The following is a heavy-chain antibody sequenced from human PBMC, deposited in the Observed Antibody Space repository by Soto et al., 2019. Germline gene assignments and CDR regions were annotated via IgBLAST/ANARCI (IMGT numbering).Heavy chain of an antibody. CDR3: ARGLILWFGELSRRGGYYYDMDV. Sequence: QVQLQQWGAGLLKPSEILSLTCAVYGGSFSGYQWSWIRQTPGKGLEWIGEINDSGNINYNPSLRSRVTILVDTAKKQISLNLSSVTAADTAVYFCARGLILWFGELSRRGGYYYDMDVWGKGTTVTVSS. CDR2: INDSGNI. J-gene: IGHJ6*03. CDR1: GGSFSGYQ. D-gene: IGHD3-10*01. V-gene: IGHV4-34*01.